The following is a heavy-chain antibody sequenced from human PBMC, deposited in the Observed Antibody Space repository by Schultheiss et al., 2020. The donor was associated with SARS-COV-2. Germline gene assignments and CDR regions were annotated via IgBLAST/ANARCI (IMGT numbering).Heavy chain of an antibody. J-gene: IGHJ4*02. V-gene: IGHV3-33*08. CDR3: ARDTGYYDSSGSIDY. D-gene: IGHD3-22*01. CDR1: GFTFSSYG. CDR2: ISYDGSNK. Sequence: GGSLRLSCAASGFTFSSYGMHWVRQAPGKGLEWVAVISYDGSNKYYADSVKGRFTISRDNSKNTLYLQMNSLRAEDTAVYYCARDTGYYDSSGSIDYWGQGTLVTVSS.